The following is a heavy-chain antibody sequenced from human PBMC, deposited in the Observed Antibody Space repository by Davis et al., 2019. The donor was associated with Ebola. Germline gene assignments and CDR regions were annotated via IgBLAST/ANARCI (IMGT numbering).Heavy chain of an antibody. CDR2: IKQDGSEK. Sequence: GESLKISCAASGFTFSSYWMSWVRQAPGKGLEWVANIKQDGSEKYYVDSVKGRFTISRDNAKNSLYLQMNSLRAEDTAVYYCARDSQWLVGGGIDYWGQGTLVTVSS. D-gene: IGHD6-19*01. CDR1: GFTFSSYW. J-gene: IGHJ4*02. CDR3: ARDSQWLVGGGIDY. V-gene: IGHV3-7*01.